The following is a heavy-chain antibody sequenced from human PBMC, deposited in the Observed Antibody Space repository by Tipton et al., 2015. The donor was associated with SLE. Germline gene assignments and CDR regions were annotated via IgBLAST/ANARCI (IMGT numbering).Heavy chain of an antibody. D-gene: IGHD3-22*01. V-gene: IGHV4-59*02. CDR2: IYYTGST. CDR1: GGSVSSYH. CDR3: ARDRGSSGYYYGLDY. J-gene: IGHJ4*02. Sequence: TLSLTCTVSGGSVSSYHWSWIRQPPGKGLEWIAYIYYTGSTNYNPSLKSLVSISVDTSKNQVSLRLSSVTAADTAIYYCARDRGSSGYYYGLDYWGQGTLVTVSS.